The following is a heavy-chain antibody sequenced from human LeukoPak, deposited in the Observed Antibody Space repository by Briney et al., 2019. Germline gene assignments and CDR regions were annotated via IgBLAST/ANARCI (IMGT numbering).Heavy chain of an antibody. CDR3: ARVGAWDLQRVFEY. CDR1: GVRVGDFW. J-gene: IGHJ4*02. CDR2: IKQDGAEK. D-gene: IGHD1-26*01. V-gene: IGHV3-7*01. Sequence: GFLRLFCAGSGVRVGDFWMTVARHLSGKGLEWVANIKQDGAEKHYAESVEGRFIISRDNAKNSLYLEMDILKVEDTAVYYCARVGAWDLQRVFEYWGQGTLVTVSS.